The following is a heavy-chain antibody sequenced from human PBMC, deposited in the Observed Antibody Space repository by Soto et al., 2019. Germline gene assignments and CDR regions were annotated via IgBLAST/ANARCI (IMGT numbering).Heavy chain of an antibody. D-gene: IGHD3-22*01. J-gene: IGHJ5*02. V-gene: IGHV2-70*12. CDR3: AHRRSTYYYDSTFDP. Sequence: TLSLTCTVSGGSISSGDYYWSWIRQPPGKALEWLARIDWDDDKYYSTSLKTRLTITKDTSKNQVVLTMTNMDPVDTATYYCAHRRSTYYYDSTFDPWGQGTLVTVSS. CDR1: GGSISSGDYY. CDR2: IDWDDDK.